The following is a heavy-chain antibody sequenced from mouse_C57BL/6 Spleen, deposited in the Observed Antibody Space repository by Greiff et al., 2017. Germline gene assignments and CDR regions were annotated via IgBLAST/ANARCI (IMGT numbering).Heavy chain of an antibody. CDR2: FYPGSGSI. J-gene: IGHJ2*01. D-gene: IGHD3-3*01. CDR1: GYTFTEST. Sequence: LLESGAELVKPGASVKLSCKASGYTFTESTIHWVKQRSGQGLEWIGWFYPGSGSIKDNEKFKGKATLTADKSSSTVYMELSRLTSEDSAVYFCARHEERAGLFDYWGQGTTLTVSS. V-gene: IGHV1-62-2*01. CDR3: ARHEERAGLFDY.